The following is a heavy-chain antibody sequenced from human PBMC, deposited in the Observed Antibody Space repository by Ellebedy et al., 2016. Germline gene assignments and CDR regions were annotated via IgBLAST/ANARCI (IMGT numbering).Heavy chain of an antibody. Sequence: ASVKVSXXASGYTFSTYGITWVRQAPGQGLEWMGWISAFNGNTNLAQKMQGRLTMITDTYTTTAYMELRSLRSDDTAVYYCARDWAATSVTIGWFDSWGQGTLVTVSS. V-gene: IGHV1-18*01. D-gene: IGHD4-17*01. CDR3: ARDWAATSVTIGWFDS. J-gene: IGHJ5*01. CDR1: GYTFSTYG. CDR2: ISAFNGNT.